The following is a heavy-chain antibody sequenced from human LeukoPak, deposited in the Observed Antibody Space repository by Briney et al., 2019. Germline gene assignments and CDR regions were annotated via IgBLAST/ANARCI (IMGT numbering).Heavy chain of an antibody. D-gene: IGHD6-13*01. CDR1: GGTFSSYA. CDR3: ARVVGLTGYSSNWYSGYYYYMDV. CDR2: IIPIFGTT. V-gene: IGHV1-69*06. J-gene: IGHJ6*03. Sequence: GASVKVSCKTSGGTFSSYAITWVRQTPGQGLEWMGGIIPIFGTTNYPQKFQDRVTITADKSTSTAYMKLSSLRSEDTAVYYCARVVGLTGYSSNWYSGYYYYMDVWGKGTTVTVSS.